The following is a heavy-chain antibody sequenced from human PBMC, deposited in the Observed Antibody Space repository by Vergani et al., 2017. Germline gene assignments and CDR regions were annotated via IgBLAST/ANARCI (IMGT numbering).Heavy chain of an antibody. D-gene: IGHD3-16*02. Sequence: EVQLVESGGGLVQPGGSLRLSCAASGFTFSSYWMSWVRQAPGKGLEWVANIKQDGSEKYYVDSVKGRFTISRDNAKNSLYLQMNSLRAEDTVVYYCARDPSWVNYRWYYFDYWGQGTLVTVSS. V-gene: IGHV3-7*01. CDR2: IKQDGSEK. CDR1: GFTFSSYW. CDR3: ARDPSWVNYRWYYFDY. J-gene: IGHJ4*02.